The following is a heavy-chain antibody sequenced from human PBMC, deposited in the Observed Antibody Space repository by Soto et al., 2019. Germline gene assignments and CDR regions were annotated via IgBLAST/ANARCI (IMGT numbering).Heavy chain of an antibody. Sequence: SVKVSCKASGGTFSSYTISWVRQAPGQGLEWMGRIIPILGIANYAQKFQGRVTITADKSTSTAYMELSSLRSEDTAVYYCARTARIPDYYDSSGQRGYYYGMDVWGQGTTVTVSS. CDR2: IIPILGIA. V-gene: IGHV1-69*02. CDR3: ARTARIPDYYDSSGQRGYYYGMDV. CDR1: GGTFSSYT. D-gene: IGHD3-22*01. J-gene: IGHJ6*02.